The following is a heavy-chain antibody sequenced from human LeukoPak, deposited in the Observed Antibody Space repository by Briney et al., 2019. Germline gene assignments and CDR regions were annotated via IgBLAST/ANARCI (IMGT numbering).Heavy chain of an antibody. V-gene: IGHV4-59*13. D-gene: IGHD2-15*01. Sequence: SETLSLTCTVSGGSISSYYWSWIRQPPGKGLEWIGYIYDSGSTNYNPSLKSRVTISVDTSKNQFSLKLSSVTAADTAVYYCARLVAALGVDAFDIWGQGTMVTVSS. CDR3: ARLVAALGVDAFDI. CDR1: GGSISSYY. CDR2: IYDSGST. J-gene: IGHJ3*02.